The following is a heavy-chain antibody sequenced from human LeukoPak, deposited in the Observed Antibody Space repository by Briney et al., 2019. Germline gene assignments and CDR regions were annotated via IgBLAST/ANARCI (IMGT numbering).Heavy chain of an antibody. CDR2: ISYDGSNK. D-gene: IGHD1-14*01. CDR3: ARGTVNRILFDY. Sequence: PGRSLRLSCAASGFTFSSYAMHWVRQAPGKGLEWVAVISYDGSNKYYADSVKGRFTISRDNSKNTLYLQMNSLRAEDTAVYYCARGTVNRILFDYWGQGTLVTVSS. V-gene: IGHV3-30-3*01. CDR1: GFTFSSYA. J-gene: IGHJ4*02.